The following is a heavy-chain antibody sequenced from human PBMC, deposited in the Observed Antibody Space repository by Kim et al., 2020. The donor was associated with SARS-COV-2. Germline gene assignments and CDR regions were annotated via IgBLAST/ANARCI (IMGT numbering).Heavy chain of an antibody. V-gene: IGHV3-30*18. Sequence: GGSLRLSCAASGFTFSSYGMHWVRQAPGKGLEWVSSISYGGSNKYYADSVKGRFTISRDNSKNTLYLQMNSLRAEDTAVYYCAKDIGYCSGGSSHGDYYYYGMDVWGQGTTVTVSS. CDR2: ISYGGSNK. CDR3: AKDIGYCSGGSSHGDYYYYGMDV. CDR1: GFTFSSYG. J-gene: IGHJ6*02. D-gene: IGHD2-15*01.